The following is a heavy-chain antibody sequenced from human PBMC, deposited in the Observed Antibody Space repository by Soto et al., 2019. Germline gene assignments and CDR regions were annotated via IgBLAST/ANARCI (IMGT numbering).Heavy chain of an antibody. D-gene: IGHD3-10*01. V-gene: IGHV1-46*01. CDR1: GYTFTSYY. Sequence: RASVKVSCKASGYTFTSYYMHWVRQAPGQGLEWMGIINPSGGSTSYAQEFQGRVTMTRDTSTSTVYTELSSLRSEDTAVYYCARGGFGSTIGFSEDYFDYWGQGTLVTVSS. CDR2: INPSGGST. J-gene: IGHJ4*02. CDR3: ARGGFGSTIGFSEDYFDY.